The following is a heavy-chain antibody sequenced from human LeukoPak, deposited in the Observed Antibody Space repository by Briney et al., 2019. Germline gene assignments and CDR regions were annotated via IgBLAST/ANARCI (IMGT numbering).Heavy chain of an antibody. CDR3: AKSTRGTTVVTGFDY. CDR1: GFTFSSYA. D-gene: IGHD4-23*01. V-gene: IGHV3-30*18. Sequence: PGGSLRLSCAASGFTFSSYAMSWVRQAPGKGLEWVAVISYDGSNKYYADSVKGRFTISRDNSKNTLYLQMNSLRAEDTAVYYCAKSTRGTTVVTGFDYWGQGTLVTVSS. J-gene: IGHJ4*02. CDR2: ISYDGSNK.